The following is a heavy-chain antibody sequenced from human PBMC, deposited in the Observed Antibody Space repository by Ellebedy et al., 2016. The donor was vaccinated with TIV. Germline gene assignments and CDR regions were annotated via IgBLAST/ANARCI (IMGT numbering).Heavy chain of an antibody. Sequence: GSLRLSXAVYGGSFSGYYWSWIRQPPGKGLEWIGEINHSGSTNYNPSLKSRVTISVDTSKNQFSLKLSSVTAADTAVYYCARGSIAVAGYDYWGQGTLVTVSS. D-gene: IGHD6-19*01. CDR2: INHSGST. CDR1: GGSFSGYY. CDR3: ARGSIAVAGYDY. V-gene: IGHV4-34*01. J-gene: IGHJ4*02.